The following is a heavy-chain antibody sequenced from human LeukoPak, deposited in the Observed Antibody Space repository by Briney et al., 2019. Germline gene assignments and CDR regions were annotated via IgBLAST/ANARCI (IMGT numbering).Heavy chain of an antibody. CDR3: ARDGRRLMTRRLANWFDP. D-gene: IGHD3-16*01. J-gene: IGHJ5*02. Sequence: SQTLSLTCTVSGSSISSGDYYWSWIRQPPGKGLEWIGYIYYSGSTYYNPSLKSRVTISVDTSKNQFSLKLSSVTAADTAVYYCARDGRRLMTRRLANWFDPWGQGTLVTVSS. V-gene: IGHV4-30-4*08. CDR2: IYYSGST. CDR1: GSSISSGDYY.